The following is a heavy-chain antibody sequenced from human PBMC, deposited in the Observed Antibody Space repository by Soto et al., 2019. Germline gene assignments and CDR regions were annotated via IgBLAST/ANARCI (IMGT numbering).Heavy chain of an antibody. J-gene: IGHJ4*02. CDR3: VARYCSSTTCYQVDH. V-gene: IGHV3-64D*06. Sequence: PGGSLRLSCSASGFTFTNYAIHWIRQAPGKGLEYVSAISSTGGSTYYADSVKGRFTISRDNSKNTVYLQMSSLRSEDSAVYYCVARYCSSTTCYQVDHWGQGTLVTVSS. CDR2: ISSTGGST. D-gene: IGHD2-2*01. CDR1: GFTFTNYA.